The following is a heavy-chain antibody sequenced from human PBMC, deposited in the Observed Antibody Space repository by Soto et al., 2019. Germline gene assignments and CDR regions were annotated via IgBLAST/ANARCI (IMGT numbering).Heavy chain of an antibody. Sequence: ASVKVSCKASGGTFSSYTISWVRQAPGQGLEWMGRTIPILGTANYAQKFQGRVTITADKSTSTAYMELSSLRSEDTAVYYCAQIMVRGVIMLSYWGQGTLVTVSS. V-gene: IGHV1-69*08. D-gene: IGHD3-10*01. J-gene: IGHJ4*02. CDR3: AQIMVRGVIMLSY. CDR1: GGTFSSYT. CDR2: TIPILGTA.